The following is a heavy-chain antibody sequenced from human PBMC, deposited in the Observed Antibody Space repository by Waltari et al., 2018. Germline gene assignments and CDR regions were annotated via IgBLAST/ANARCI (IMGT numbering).Heavy chain of an antibody. Sequence: EVQVVESGGGLVQPGESLRLSCAASGFTFSSSWMSWVRRPPGKGLEWVDNIKYEGSEEYYEDSVKGLFTISRDNAKISLYLQMNSLRVEYTAVYYCARDPERGALDYWGQGTLVAVSS. V-gene: IGHV3-7*01. J-gene: IGHJ4*02. D-gene: IGHD1-26*01. CDR2: IKYEGSEE. CDR3: ARDPERGALDY. CDR1: GFTFSSSW.